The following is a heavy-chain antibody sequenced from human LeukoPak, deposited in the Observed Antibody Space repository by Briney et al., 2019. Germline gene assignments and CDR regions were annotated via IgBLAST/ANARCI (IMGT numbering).Heavy chain of an antibody. D-gene: IGHD6-19*01. Sequence: GGSLRLSCAASGFTFGSYGMHWVRQAPGKGLEWVAFIRHDESVRYYADSVKGRFTISRDNSKNTLSLQMNSLRPEDTAVYYCAKGPSQGATWLGDYWGQRILVTVSS. J-gene: IGHJ4*02. CDR3: AKGPSQGATWLGDY. CDR2: IRHDESVR. V-gene: IGHV3-30*02. CDR1: GFTFGSYG.